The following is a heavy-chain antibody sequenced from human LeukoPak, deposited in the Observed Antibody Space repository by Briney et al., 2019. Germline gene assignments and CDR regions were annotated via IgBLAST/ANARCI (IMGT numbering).Heavy chain of an antibody. D-gene: IGHD2-2*01. CDR2: INPSGGST. J-gene: IGHJ4*02. Sequence: ASVKASCKASGYTFTSYYMHWVRQAPGQGLEWMGIINPSGGSTSYAQKFQGRVTMTRDTSTSTVYMELSSLRSEDTAVYYCARDLLYCSSTSCYARNFDYWGQGTLVTVSS. CDR1: GYTFTSYY. V-gene: IGHV1-46*01. CDR3: ARDLLYCSSTSCYARNFDY.